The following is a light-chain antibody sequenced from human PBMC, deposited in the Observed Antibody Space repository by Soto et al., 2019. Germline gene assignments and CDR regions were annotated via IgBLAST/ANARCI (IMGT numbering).Light chain of an antibody. Sequence: EIVLTQSPGTLSLSTGERATLSCRSSQSVSSIYLAWYQQKPGQAPRLLIYGASSRATVIPDRFSGSGSGTDFTLTISRLEPEDFAVYYCQQYGSSPSWTFGQGTKVDIK. J-gene: IGKJ1*01. V-gene: IGKV3-20*01. CDR2: GAS. CDR1: QSVSSIY. CDR3: QQYGSSPSWT.